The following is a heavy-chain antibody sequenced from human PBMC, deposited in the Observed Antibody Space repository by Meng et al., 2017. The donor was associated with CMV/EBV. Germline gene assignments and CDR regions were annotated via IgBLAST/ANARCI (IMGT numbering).Heavy chain of an antibody. V-gene: IGHV3-21*01. Sequence: GESLKISCPASGFTFRSYSLNWVRQAPGKGLEWVSSISSSSSYIYYADSVKGRFTISRDNAKNSLYLQMNSLSAEDTAVYYCARDRYCSSTSCYTYYYYGMDVWGQGTTVTVSS. J-gene: IGHJ6*02. CDR2: ISSSSSYI. CDR1: GFTFRSYS. D-gene: IGHD2-2*02. CDR3: ARDRYCSSTSCYTYYYYGMDV.